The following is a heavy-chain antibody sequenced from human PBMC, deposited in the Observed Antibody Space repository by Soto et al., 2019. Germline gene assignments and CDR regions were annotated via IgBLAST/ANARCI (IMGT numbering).Heavy chain of an antibody. CDR1: GFTFSSYG. J-gene: IGHJ3*02. V-gene: IGHV3-33*01. Sequence: GGSLRLSCAASGFTFSSYGMHWVRQGPGKGLEWVAVIWYDGSHKYYADSVKGRFTISRDNSKNTLYLQMNSLRAEDTAVYYCARAITAHRHDAFDIWGQGTMGTVS. CDR3: ARAITAHRHDAFDI. CDR2: IWYDGSHK.